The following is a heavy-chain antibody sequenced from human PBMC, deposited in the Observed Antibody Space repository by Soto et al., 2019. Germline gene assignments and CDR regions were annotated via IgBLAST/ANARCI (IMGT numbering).Heavy chain of an antibody. CDR2: INAGNGNT. J-gene: IGHJ6*02. CDR3: ALPGIAAAGTADYYYYGMDV. D-gene: IGHD6-13*01. V-gene: IGHV1-3*01. Sequence: GASVKVSCKTSGYTFTNYAIHWVRLAPGQRLEWMGWINAGNGNTGYSQKFQGRVTFTRDTSASAAYMELNSLRSEDTAVYYCALPGIAAAGTADYYYYGMDVWGQGTTVTVSS. CDR1: GYTFTNYA.